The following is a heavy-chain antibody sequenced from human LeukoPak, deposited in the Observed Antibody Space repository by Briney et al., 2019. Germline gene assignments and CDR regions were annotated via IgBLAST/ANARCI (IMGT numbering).Heavy chain of an antibody. CDR1: GGSISGYF. D-gene: IGHD2-2*01. Sequence: SETLSLTCTVSGGSISGYFWSCIRQPPGQGLEFIGYIYYTGATLYNPSLKSRVTMSVDTSKNQFSLKLSSVTAADTAVYYCANQAPGGYYHHGMDVWGKGTTVTVSS. J-gene: IGHJ6*04. CDR3: ANQAPGGYYHHGMDV. V-gene: IGHV4-59*08. CDR2: IYYTGAT.